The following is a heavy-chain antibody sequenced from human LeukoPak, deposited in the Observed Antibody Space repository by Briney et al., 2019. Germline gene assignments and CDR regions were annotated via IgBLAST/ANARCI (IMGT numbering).Heavy chain of an antibody. CDR3: VRDAQRGFDYSNSLQY. V-gene: IGHV3-33*01. D-gene: IGHD4-11*01. CDR1: GFIFNHYA. Sequence: GTSLRLSCEASGFIFNHYALHWVRQAPNKGLGWVAVIWSDGTNRYYADSVKGRFSFFRDDSQKRVFLQMNSLRAEDTAVYYCVRDAQRGFDYSNSLQYWGQGALVTVSS. CDR2: IWSDGTNR. J-gene: IGHJ4*02.